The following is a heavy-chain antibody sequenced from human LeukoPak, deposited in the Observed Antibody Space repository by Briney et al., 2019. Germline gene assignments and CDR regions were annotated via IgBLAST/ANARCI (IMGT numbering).Heavy chain of an antibody. Sequence: GGSLRLSCAASGFTFDDYAMHWVRQAPGKGLEWVSGISWNSGSIGYADSVKGRFTISRDNAKNSLYLQMNSLRAEDTALYYCAKDTKLLWFGELVNWGQGTLVTVSS. CDR2: ISWNSGSI. J-gene: IGHJ4*02. V-gene: IGHV3-9*01. CDR1: GFTFDDYA. D-gene: IGHD3-10*01. CDR3: AKDTKLLWFGELVN.